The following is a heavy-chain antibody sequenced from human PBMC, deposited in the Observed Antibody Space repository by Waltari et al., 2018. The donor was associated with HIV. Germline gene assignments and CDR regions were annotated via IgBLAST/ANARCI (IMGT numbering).Heavy chain of an antibody. D-gene: IGHD5-18*01. CDR1: GYSIESGYY. V-gene: IGHV4-38-2*01. J-gene: IGHJ4*02. CDR3: ASGSRRGHSHGIDY. Sequence: QVQLQESGPGLVKPSETLSLTCSVSGYSIESGYYWGWIRQPPGKALEWIGSSLHSGKSYSNPSLKSRLTRSLDTAKNQVSLKLSSVTAADTAVYYWASGSRRGHSHGIDYWGQGTLVTVSS. CDR2: SLHSGKS.